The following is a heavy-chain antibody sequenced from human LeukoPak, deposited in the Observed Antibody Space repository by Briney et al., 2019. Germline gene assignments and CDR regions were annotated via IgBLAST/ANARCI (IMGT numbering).Heavy chain of an antibody. J-gene: IGHJ3*02. CDR1: DGSISSYY. CDR3: ARLDYSTSRGAFDI. Sequence: SETLSLTCTVSDGSISSYYWSWIRQPAGKGLEWIGRIYTSGSTNYNPSLKSRVTMSVDTSKNQFSLRLSSVTAADTAVYYCARLDYSTSRGAFDIWGQGTMVTVSS. CDR2: IYTSGST. D-gene: IGHD6-6*01. V-gene: IGHV4-4*07.